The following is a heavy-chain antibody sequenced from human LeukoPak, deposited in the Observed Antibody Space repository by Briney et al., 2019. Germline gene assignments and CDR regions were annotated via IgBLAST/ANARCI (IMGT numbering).Heavy chain of an antibody. CDR3: ASDANLYYYDSSGYYWSYFDY. CDR1: GGSISSYY. J-gene: IGHJ4*02. D-gene: IGHD3-22*01. CDR2: IYYSGST. V-gene: IGHV4-59*01. Sequence: SETLSLTCTVSGGSISSYYWSWLRQPPGKGLEWIGYIYYSGSTNYNPSLKSRVTISVDTSKNQFSLKLSSVTAADTAVYYCASDANLYYYDSSGYYWSYFDYWGQGTLVTVSS.